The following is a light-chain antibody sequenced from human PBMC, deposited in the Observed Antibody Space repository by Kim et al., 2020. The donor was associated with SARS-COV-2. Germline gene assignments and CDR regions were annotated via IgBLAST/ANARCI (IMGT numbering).Light chain of an antibody. J-gene: IGLJ2*01. Sequence: SYELTQPPSVSVSPGQTARITCSGDKLGNKYTYWYQQRPGQSPVVDIYEDMKRPSGIPERFSGSSSGNTATLTITETQALDEADYYCQTWHSSIAKFGGG. CDR1: KLGNKY. CDR3: QTWHSSIAK. CDR2: EDM. V-gene: IGLV3-1*01.